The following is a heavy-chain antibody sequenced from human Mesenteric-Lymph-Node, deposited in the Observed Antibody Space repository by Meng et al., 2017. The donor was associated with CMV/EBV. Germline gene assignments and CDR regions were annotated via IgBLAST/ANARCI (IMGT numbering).Heavy chain of an antibody. CDR2: ISAGGNAI. J-gene: IGHJ6*02. V-gene: IGHV3-48*03. CDR1: GFTFSHYE. CDR3: ASFDLYYYSGMDV. Sequence: GESLKISCAASGFTFSHYEMNWVRQAPGKGLEWLSYISAGGNAIYYADSVKGRFTISRDNAKNTLDLEMKNLRAEDTAVYSCASFDLYYYSGMDVWGQGTTVTVSS.